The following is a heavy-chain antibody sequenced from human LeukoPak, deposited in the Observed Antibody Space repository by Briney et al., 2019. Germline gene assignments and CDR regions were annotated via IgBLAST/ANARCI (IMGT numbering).Heavy chain of an antibody. D-gene: IGHD5-12*01. CDR1: GFTFSSYA. J-gene: IGHJ6*02. V-gene: IGHV3-23*01. CDR2: ISGSGGST. CDR3: AKGPGRYSGYDFIRVDYYGMDV. Sequence: GGSLRLSCAASGFTFSSYAMSWVRQAPGRGLEWVSAISGSGGSTYYADSVKGRFTISRDNSKNTLYLQMNSLRAEDTAVYYCAKGPGRYSGYDFIRVDYYGMDVWGQGTTVTVSS.